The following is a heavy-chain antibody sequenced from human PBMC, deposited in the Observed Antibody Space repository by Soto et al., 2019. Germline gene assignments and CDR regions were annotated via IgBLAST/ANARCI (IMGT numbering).Heavy chain of an antibody. V-gene: IGHV4-34*01. D-gene: IGHD6-6*01. CDR3: ARRPDGFDI. CDR2: INQSGIT. CDR1: PWSFSGYF. Sequence: PSETLSLACAVYPWSFSGYFWTWIRQPPGKGLEWIGEINQSGITNFNPSLKSRVTISVDTSKNQFSLELNSVTAADTAVYYCARRPDGFDIWGQGTMVT. J-gene: IGHJ3*02.